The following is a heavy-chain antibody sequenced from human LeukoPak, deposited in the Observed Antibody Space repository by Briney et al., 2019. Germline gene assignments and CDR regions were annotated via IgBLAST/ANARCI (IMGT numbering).Heavy chain of an antibody. D-gene: IGHD6-13*01. V-gene: IGHV4-4*07. Sequence: KTSETLSLTCTVSGGSISSYYWSWIRQPAGKGLEWIGRIHTSGSTNYNPPLKSRVTMSVDTSKNQFSLKLSSVTAADTAVYYCARETPDSSSWYSTTLFDYWGQGTLVTVSS. J-gene: IGHJ4*02. CDR1: GGSISSYY. CDR2: IHTSGST. CDR3: ARETPDSSSWYSTTLFDY.